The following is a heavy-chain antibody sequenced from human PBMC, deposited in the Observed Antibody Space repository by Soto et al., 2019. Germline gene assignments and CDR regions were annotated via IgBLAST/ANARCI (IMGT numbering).Heavy chain of an antibody. CDR2: IYYSGST. Sequence: SATLSLTCTVSGGSISSGGYYWSWIRQYPGKGLEWIGYIYYSGSTYYNPSLKSRVTISVDTSKNQFSLKLSSVTAADTAVYYCARVGSGDSHNAFDIWGQGTMVT. J-gene: IGHJ3*02. CDR1: GGSISSGGYY. CDR3: ARVGSGDSHNAFDI. D-gene: IGHD3-10*01. V-gene: IGHV4-31*03.